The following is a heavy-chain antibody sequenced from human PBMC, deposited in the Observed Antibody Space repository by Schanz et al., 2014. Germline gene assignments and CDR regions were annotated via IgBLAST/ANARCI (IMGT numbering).Heavy chain of an antibody. CDR1: GFAFSVYG. CDR3: ARDGNYYGSRNYYKTPYYFDY. Sequence: QVQMVESGGGVVQPGRSLRLSCAASGFAFSVYGMHWVRQAPGKGPEWVSTIYASGATYYADSVKRRFTISRDISKNTLHLQVTSLRAEDTAIYYCARDGNYYGSRNYYKTPYYFDYWGQGTLVTVSS. V-gene: IGHV3-NL1*01. D-gene: IGHD3-10*01. J-gene: IGHJ4*02. CDR2: IYASGAT.